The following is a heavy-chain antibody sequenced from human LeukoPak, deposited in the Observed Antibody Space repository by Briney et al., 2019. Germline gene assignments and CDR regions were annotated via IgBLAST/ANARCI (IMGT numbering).Heavy chain of an antibody. CDR1: GYTFTVNC. D-gene: IGHD3-10*01. CDR3: ARDTQDLWFGEPGFCFDY. CDR2: INPNSGGT. V-gene: IGHV1-2*02. J-gene: IGHJ4*02. Sequence: ASVKVSCKASGYTFTVNCMHWVRHAPGQGLEWMGWINPNSGGTNYQGRVTMTRDTSISTAYMELSRLRSDDTAVYYCARDTQDLWFGEPGFCFDYWGQGTLVTVSS.